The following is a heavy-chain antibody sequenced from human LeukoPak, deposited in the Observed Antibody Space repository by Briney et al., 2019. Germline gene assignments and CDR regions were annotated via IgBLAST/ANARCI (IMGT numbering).Heavy chain of an antibody. Sequence: PGGSPRLSCAASGFTFSSYEMNWVRQAPGRGLEWVSYISSSGSTIYYADSVKGRFTISRDNAKNSLYLQMNSLRAEDTAVYYCARAPTGTVYWGQGTLVTVSS. J-gene: IGHJ4*02. CDR3: ARAPTGTVY. CDR2: ISSSGSTI. V-gene: IGHV3-48*03. D-gene: IGHD1-1*01. CDR1: GFTFSSYE.